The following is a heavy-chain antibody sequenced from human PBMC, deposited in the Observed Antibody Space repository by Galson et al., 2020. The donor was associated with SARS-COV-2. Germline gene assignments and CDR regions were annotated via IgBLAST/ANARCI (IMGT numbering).Heavy chain of an antibody. V-gene: IGHV1-24*01. Sequence: ASVKVSCKVSGYTLTELSMHWVRQAPGKGLEWMGGFDPEDGETIYAQKFQGRVTMTEDTSTDTAYMELSSLRSEDTAVYYCATSPPVAVAGTGVNWFDPWGQGTLVTVSS. CDR1: GYTLTELS. CDR3: ATSPPVAVAGTGVNWFDP. D-gene: IGHD6-19*01. CDR2: FDPEDGET. J-gene: IGHJ5*02.